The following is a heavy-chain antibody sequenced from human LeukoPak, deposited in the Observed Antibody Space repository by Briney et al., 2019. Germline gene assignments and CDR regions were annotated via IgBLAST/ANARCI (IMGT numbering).Heavy chain of an antibody. V-gene: IGHV3-7*01. Sequence: GGSLRLSCAASGVTFSSYWMSWVRQAPGKGLEWVANIKQDGSEKYYVDSVKGRFTISRDNSKNTLYLQMNSLRAEDTAVYYCAKVRSYYDSSGLDYWGQGTLVTVSS. D-gene: IGHD3-22*01. CDR2: IKQDGSEK. CDR1: GVTFSSYW. CDR3: AKVRSYYDSSGLDY. J-gene: IGHJ4*02.